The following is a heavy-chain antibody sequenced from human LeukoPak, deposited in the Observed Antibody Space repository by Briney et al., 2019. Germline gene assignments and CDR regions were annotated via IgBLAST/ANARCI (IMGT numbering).Heavy chain of an antibody. CDR1: KVTFSNYW. CDR3: ATPGIRDQYDFDS. V-gene: IGHV3-74*01. CDR2: INTAGTTT. D-gene: IGHD6-13*01. Sequence: PGGSLRLSCTASKVTFSNYWMHWVRQAPGEGLLCVSRINTAGTTTNYADSVRGRFTISRDNAKNTLYLQMNSLRAEDTALYYCATPGIRDQYDFDSWGQGTLVTVSS. J-gene: IGHJ4*02.